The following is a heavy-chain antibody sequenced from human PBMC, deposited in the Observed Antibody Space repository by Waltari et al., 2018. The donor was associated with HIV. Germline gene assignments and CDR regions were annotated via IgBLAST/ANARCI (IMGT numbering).Heavy chain of an antibody. CDR1: GFTFSSYV. V-gene: IGHV3-23*01. CDR2: ISGSGGSI. D-gene: IGHD6-13*01. J-gene: IGHJ4*02. Sequence: EVQLLESGGGLEQPGGSLRLSCAASGFTFSSYVMSWVRQDPGKGLEWVSGISGSGGSIYYADSVKGRFTISRDNSKNTLYLQMNSLRTEDTAIYYCAKALGRSSWYYFDSWGQGTLVTVSS. CDR3: AKALGRSSWYYFDS.